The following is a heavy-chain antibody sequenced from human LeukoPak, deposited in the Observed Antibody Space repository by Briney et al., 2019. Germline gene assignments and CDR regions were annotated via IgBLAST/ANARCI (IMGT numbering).Heavy chain of an antibody. D-gene: IGHD3-10*02. CDR3: AELGITMIGGV. CDR2: ISGSGGNT. V-gene: IGHV3-23*01. J-gene: IGHJ6*04. Sequence: GGSLRLSCAASGFTFSSYALSWVRQAPGKGLEWVSTISGSGGNTFYADSVKGRFTISRDNAKNSLYLQMNSLRAEDTAVYYCAELGITMIGGVWGKGTTVTISS. CDR1: GFTFSSYA.